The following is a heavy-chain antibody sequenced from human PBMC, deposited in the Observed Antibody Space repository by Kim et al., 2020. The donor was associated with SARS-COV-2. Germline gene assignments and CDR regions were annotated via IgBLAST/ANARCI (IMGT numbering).Heavy chain of an antibody. CDR3: SSHSGKNGDTGFDN. V-gene: IGHV3-73*01. CDR1: GFTFSASA. J-gene: IGHJ4*01. D-gene: IGHD1-26*01. CDR2: IRSKPNNYAT. Sequence: GGSLRLSCAASGFTFSASAMHWVRQASGKGLEWVGRIRSKPNNYATSYAVSVTGRFTISRDDSTNTVYLQMDSLETADTAVYFCSSHSGKNGDTGFDNWG.